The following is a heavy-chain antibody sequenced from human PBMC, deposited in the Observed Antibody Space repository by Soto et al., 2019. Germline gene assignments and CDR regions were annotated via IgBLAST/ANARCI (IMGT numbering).Heavy chain of an antibody. V-gene: IGHV3-23*01. CDR2: LSGASDSP. CDR1: GFTFNNYA. D-gene: IGHD3-22*01. CDR3: AKGAHDSHRSSTDF. Sequence: GGSLRLSCAASGFTFNNYAMFWFRRAPGEGLQWVSTLSGASDSPYYADSVKGRFTVSRDSSKNTLYLQMDTLRAEDTAVYYCAKGAHDSHRSSTDFWGQGTLVTVS. J-gene: IGHJ4*02.